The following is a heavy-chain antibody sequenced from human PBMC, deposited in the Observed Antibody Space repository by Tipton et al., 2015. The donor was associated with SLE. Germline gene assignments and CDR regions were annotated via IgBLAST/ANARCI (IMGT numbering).Heavy chain of an antibody. Sequence: TLSLTCAVYGGSFSGYYWSWIRQPPGKGLEWIGYIYYSGSTNYNPSLKSRVTISVDTSKNQFSLKLSSVTAADTAMYFCARDRDDFWSGRDDPFDIWGQGTMVTVSS. D-gene: IGHD3-3*01. CDR2: IYYSGST. V-gene: IGHV4-59*12. CDR1: GGSFSGYY. J-gene: IGHJ3*02. CDR3: ARDRDDFWSGRDDPFDI.